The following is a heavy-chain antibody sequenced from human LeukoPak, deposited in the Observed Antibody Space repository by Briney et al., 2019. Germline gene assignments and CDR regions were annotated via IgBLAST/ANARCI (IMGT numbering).Heavy chain of an antibody. J-gene: IGHJ4*02. CDR1: GFTFSSYA. V-gene: IGHV3-23*01. D-gene: IGHD4-23*01. CDR3: AKGSGYRGSSYIDY. Sequence: GGSLRLSCAASGFTFSSYAMNWVRQAPGKGLEWVSGISGGGSGTFYADSVKGRFTIPRDSSKNTLYLQMYSLRVEDTAVYYCAKGSGYRGSSYIDYWGQGTLVTVSS. CDR2: ISGGGSGT.